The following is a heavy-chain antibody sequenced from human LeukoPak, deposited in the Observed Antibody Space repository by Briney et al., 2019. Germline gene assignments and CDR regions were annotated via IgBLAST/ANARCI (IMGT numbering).Heavy chain of an antibody. J-gene: IGHJ6*03. CDR3: AKVPYYYYYYMDV. CDR1: GFTFSSYG. V-gene: IGHV3-30*02. CDR2: IRYDGSNK. Sequence: GGSLRLSXAASGFTFSSYGMHWVRQAPGKGLEWVAFIRYDGSNKYYADSVKGRFTISRDNSKNTLYLQMNSLRAEDTAVYYCAKVPYYYYYYMDVWGKGTTVTVSS.